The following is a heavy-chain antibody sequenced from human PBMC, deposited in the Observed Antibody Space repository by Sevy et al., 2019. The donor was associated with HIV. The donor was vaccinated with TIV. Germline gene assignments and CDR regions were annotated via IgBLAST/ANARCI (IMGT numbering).Heavy chain of an antibody. CDR2: INHSGST. Sequence: SETLSLTCAVYGGSFSGYYWSWIRQPPGKGLEWIGEINHSGSTNYNPSLKSRVTILVDTSKNQFSLKLSSVTAADTAVYYCARTLCSSTSCYPPPYYYYYGMDVWGQGTTVTVSS. CDR1: GGSFSGYY. D-gene: IGHD2-2*01. CDR3: ARTLCSSTSCYPPPYYYYYGMDV. V-gene: IGHV4-34*01. J-gene: IGHJ6*02.